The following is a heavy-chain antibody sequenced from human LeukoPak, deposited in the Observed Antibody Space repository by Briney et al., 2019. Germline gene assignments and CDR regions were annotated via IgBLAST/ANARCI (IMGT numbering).Heavy chain of an antibody. J-gene: IGHJ4*02. CDR2: IYYTGST. CDR1: GGPLRTFY. CDR3: ARRVLNYYDSSGYYRT. D-gene: IGHD3-22*01. Sequence: ASETPSPTLTVSGGPLRTFYWSWVPPPPGKGMGWIGYIYYTGSTNYNPSLKSRVTISVDTSKNQFSLKLSSVTAADTAVYYCARRVLNYYDSSGYYRTWGQGTLVTVSS. V-gene: IGHV4-59*12.